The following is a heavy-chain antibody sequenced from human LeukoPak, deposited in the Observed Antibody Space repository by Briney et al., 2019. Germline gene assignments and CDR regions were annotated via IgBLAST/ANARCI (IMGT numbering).Heavy chain of an antibody. D-gene: IGHD3-10*01. Sequence: GESLKISCKGSGYSFTTYWIGWVRQMPGHSLECMGVIHPGDSDTRYSPSFQGQLTISADKSISTAYLQWSSLKASDTAMYYCVRREDGSGTLWAFDIWGQETMVTVAS. CDR3: VRREDGSGTLWAFDI. CDR2: IHPGDSDT. CDR1: GYSFTTYW. V-gene: IGHV5-51*01. J-gene: IGHJ3*02.